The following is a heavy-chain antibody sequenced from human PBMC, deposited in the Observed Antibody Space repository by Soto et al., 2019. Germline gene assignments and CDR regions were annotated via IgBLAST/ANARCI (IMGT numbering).Heavy chain of an antibody. J-gene: IGHJ5*02. Sequence: PSETLSLTCTVSGGSISSGGYYWSWIRQHPGKGLEWIGYIYYSGSTYYNPSLKRRVTISVDTSKNQFSLKLSSVTAADTAVYYCARLMVRGVTPNWFDPWGQRTLVTVSS. CDR3: ARLMVRGVTPNWFDP. CDR1: GGSISSGGYY. V-gene: IGHV4-31*03. D-gene: IGHD3-10*01. CDR2: IYYSGST.